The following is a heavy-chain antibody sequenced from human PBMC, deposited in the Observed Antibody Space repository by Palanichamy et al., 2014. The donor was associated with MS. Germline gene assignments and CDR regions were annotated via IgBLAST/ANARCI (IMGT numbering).Heavy chain of an antibody. CDR3: VRNEGSILPDF. CDR2: VNAGNERT. CDR1: GYTFTYHS. V-gene: IGHV1-3*01. J-gene: IGHJ4*02. D-gene: IGHD1-26*01. Sequence: QVQLVQSGAEVTKPGASVRVSCTATGYTFTYHSIHWVRQTPRQSLEWMGWVNAGNERTKYSQKFLGRVTFTRDLAATTVYMELTRLTSEDTAVYFCVRNEGSILPDFWGQGTLVTVSS.